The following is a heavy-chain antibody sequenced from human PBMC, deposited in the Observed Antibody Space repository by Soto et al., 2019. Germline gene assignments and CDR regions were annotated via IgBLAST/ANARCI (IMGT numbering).Heavy chain of an antibody. V-gene: IGHV4-4*02. CDR1: SGSISSSNW. D-gene: IGHD2-15*01. Sequence: QVQLQESGPGLVKPSGTLSLTCAVSSGSISSSNWWSWVRQPPGKGLEWIGEIYHSGSTNYNPSLKSRVTISVDKSKNQFSLKLSSVTAADTAVYYCAREVILGYGGRWFDPWGQGTLVTVSS. CDR2: IYHSGST. J-gene: IGHJ5*02. CDR3: AREVILGYGGRWFDP.